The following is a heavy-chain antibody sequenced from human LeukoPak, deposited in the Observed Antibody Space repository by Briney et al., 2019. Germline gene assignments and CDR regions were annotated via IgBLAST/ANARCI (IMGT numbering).Heavy chain of an antibody. CDR2: IIPIFGTA. J-gene: IGHJ6*03. D-gene: IGHD3-10*01. V-gene: IGHV1-69*13. Sequence: ASVKVSCKASGGTFSNYAISWVRQAPGQGLEWMGGIIPIFGTASYAQKFQGRVTITADESTSAAYMELSSLRSEDTAVYYCARASYANYYGSGSYYNQFLYYYMDVWGKGTTVIVSS. CDR3: ARASYANYYGSGSYYNQFLYYYMDV. CDR1: GGTFSNYA.